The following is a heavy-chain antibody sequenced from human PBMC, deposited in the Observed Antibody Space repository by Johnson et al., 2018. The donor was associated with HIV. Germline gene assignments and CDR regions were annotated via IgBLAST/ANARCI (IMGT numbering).Heavy chain of an antibody. V-gene: IGHV3-30*02. CDR2: IRYDGSNK. D-gene: IGHD5-12*01. Sequence: QVQLVESGGGVVQPGRSLRLSCVASGFTFSSYGMHWVRQAPGKGLEWVAFIRYDGSNKYYADSVKGRFTISRDNSKNTLYLQMNSLRAEDTAVYYCAKDRILSGYGPGAFDIWGQGTMVTVSS. J-gene: IGHJ3*02. CDR1: GFTFSSYG. CDR3: AKDRILSGYGPGAFDI.